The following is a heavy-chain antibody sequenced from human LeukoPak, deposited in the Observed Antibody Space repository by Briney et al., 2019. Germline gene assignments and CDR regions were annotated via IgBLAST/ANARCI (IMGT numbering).Heavy chain of an antibody. CDR2: IYHSGST. D-gene: IGHD3-22*01. J-gene: IGHJ4*02. Sequence: PSETLSLTCAVSGYSISSGYYWGWIRQPPGKGLEWIGSIYHSGSTYYNPSLKSRVTISVDTSKNQFSLKLSSVTAADTAVYYCARRLLDYYDSSGYTPIDYWGQGTLVTVSS. V-gene: IGHV4-38-2*01. CDR3: ARRLLDYYDSSGYTPIDY. CDR1: GYSISSGYY.